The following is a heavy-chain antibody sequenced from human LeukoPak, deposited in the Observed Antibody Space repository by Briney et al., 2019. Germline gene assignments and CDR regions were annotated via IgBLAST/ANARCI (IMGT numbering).Heavy chain of an antibody. J-gene: IGHJ4*02. CDR2: IYPGDSDT. Sequence: GESLKISCKGSGYIFSSYWIGWVRQMPGKGLEWMGIIYPGDSDTRYSPSFQGQVTISADKSTSTAYLQWSSLKASDSAMYYCARRRDGYLFFDYWGQGTLVIVSS. D-gene: IGHD5-24*01. V-gene: IGHV5-51*01. CDR3: ARRRDGYLFFDY. CDR1: GYIFSSYW.